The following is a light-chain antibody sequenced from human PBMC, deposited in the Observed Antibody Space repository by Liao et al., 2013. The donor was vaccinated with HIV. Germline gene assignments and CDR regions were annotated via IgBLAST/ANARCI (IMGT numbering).Light chain of an antibody. CDR1: DIGSIS. CDR2: YDS. CDR3: QVWDSSSDLWV. J-gene: IGLJ3*02. Sequence: SYELTQPPSVSVAPGQTATVTCGGIDIGSISVHWYQQKPGQAPLLVIYYDSDRPSGIPERFSGSSSGDTATLTISRVEAGDEADYYCQVWDSSSDLWVFGGGTRLTVL. V-gene: IGLV3-21*04.